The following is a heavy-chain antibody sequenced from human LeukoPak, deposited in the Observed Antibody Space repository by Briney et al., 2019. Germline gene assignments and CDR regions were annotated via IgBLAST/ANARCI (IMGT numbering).Heavy chain of an antibody. V-gene: IGHV3-30*02. Sequence: GGSLRLSCAASGFTFSSFGMNWVRQAPGKGLEWVTFIRYDGIAIQYADSVKGRFTISRDNAKNSLYLQMNSLRAEDTAVYYCARVQRGYSYNPLGYYYYYMDVWGKGTTVTVSS. D-gene: IGHD5-18*01. J-gene: IGHJ6*03. CDR1: GFTFSSFG. CDR2: IRYDGIAI. CDR3: ARVQRGYSYNPLGYYYYYMDV.